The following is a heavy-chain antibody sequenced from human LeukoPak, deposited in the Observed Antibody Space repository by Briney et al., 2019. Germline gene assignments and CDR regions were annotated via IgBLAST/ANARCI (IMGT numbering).Heavy chain of an antibody. CDR2: IFYTGST. J-gene: IGHJ4*02. V-gene: IGHV4-59*01. D-gene: IGHD3-22*01. CDR3: ARVTNYYDTRGYPDY. Sequence: SETLSLTCTVSGGSISSNYWSWIRQPPGKGLEWIGYIFYTGSTNYNPSLKSRVTISEDTSKNQISLKLTSVTAADTAVYYCARVTNYYDTRGYPDYWGQGTLVTVSS. CDR1: GGSISSNY.